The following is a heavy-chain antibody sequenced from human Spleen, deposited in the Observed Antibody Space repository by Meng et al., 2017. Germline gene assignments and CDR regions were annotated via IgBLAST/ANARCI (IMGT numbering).Heavy chain of an antibody. Sequence: QVQLVESGGGLVKPGGSLRLSCAASGFTFSDYYMSWIRQAPGKGLEWVSHISSSSSIIYYADSVKGRFTISRDNAKNSLFLQMNSLRVDDTAVYYCARGGLKAGASSHWGQGTLVTVSS. D-gene: IGHD1-26*01. J-gene: IGHJ4*02. CDR2: ISSSSSII. CDR1: GFTFSDYY. V-gene: IGHV3-11*01. CDR3: ARGGLKAGASSH.